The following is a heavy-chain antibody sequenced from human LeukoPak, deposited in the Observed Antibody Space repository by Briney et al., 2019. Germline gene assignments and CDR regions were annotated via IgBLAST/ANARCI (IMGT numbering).Heavy chain of an antibody. D-gene: IGHD2-21*02. CDR3: ARDPGVTNWLDP. CDR1: GYTSTGHS. CDR2: ISPNRGAT. J-gene: IGHJ5*02. V-gene: IGHV1-2*02. Sequence: ASVKVSCKASGYTSTGHSIHWVRQSPGQGLEWMGWISPNRGATKYAQKFQGRVTMTRDTSISTAYMELSSLRSDDTAVYYCARDPGVTNWLDPWGQGTLVTVSS.